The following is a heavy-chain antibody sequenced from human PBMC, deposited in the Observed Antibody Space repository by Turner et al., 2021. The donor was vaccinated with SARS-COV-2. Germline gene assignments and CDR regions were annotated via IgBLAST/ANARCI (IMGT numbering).Heavy chain of an antibody. J-gene: IGHJ4*02. CDR2: VYWNTEK. CDR1: GFSLTTSGVG. Sequence: QITLKESGPTLGNHTQTHTLTCTSSGFSLTTSGVGVVWIRQPPGKALQWLALVYWNTEKRYSPSLTRRVTITKDTSKNQVVLTMTNVDPLDTATYFCTHTPGFGSSDFWGQGTLVTVSP. CDR3: THTPGFGSSDF. D-gene: IGHD3-10*01. V-gene: IGHV2-5*01.